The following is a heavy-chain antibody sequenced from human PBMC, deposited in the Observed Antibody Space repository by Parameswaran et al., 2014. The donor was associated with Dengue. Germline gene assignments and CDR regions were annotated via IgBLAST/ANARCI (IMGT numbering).Heavy chain of an antibody. J-gene: IGHJ4*01. D-gene: IGHD3-3*01. CDR3: ARLVKGITEYYFDY. V-gene: IGHV1-69*02. CDR2: IIPILGIA. Sequence: WVRQAPGQGLEWMGRIIPILGIANYAQKFQGRVTITADKSTSTAYMELSSLRSEDTAVYYCARLVKGITEYYFDYWARNLVTSPQ.